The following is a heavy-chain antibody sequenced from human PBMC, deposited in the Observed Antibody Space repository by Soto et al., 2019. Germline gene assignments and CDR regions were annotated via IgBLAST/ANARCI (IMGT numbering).Heavy chain of an antibody. CDR2: ISGGGDTT. D-gene: IGHD2-15*01. Sequence: EVQLLESGGGLVQPGGSLRLSCAASGFTFNNYAMTWVRKAPGKGLEWVAAISGGGDTTSYADSVKGRFTVSRDGSKNTLYLQMSSLRAEDTALYYWAKGRGGAGSLPPLVDFWCHRTLVTVSS. CDR3: AKGRGGAGSLPPLVDF. CDR1: GFTFNNYA. J-gene: IGHJ4*01. V-gene: IGHV3-23*01.